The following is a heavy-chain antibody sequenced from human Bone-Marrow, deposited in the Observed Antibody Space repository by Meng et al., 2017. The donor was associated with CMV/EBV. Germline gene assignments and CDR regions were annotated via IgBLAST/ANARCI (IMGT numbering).Heavy chain of an antibody. J-gene: IGHJ6*02. CDR2: IYSGGSDT. D-gene: IGHD2-2*01. V-gene: IGHV3-23*03. CDR1: GFTFSSYA. CDR3: VKRLYCGSTTCSKAMDV. Sequence: GESLKISCVASGFTFSSYAMTWVRQAPGKGLEWVSLIYSGGSDTFYADSVKGRFTISRDNSKDMLYLQMNSLRAEDTAVYFCVKRLYCGSTTCSKAMDVWGQGNTVTVSS.